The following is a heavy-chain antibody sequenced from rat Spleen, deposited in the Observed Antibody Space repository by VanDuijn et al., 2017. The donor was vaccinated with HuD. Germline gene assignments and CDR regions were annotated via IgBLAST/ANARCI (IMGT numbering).Heavy chain of an antibody. Sequence: QVQLKESGPGLVKPSETLSLTCTVSGFSLTSYHVSWVRQPPGKGLEWMGVIWGDGSTAYNSALKSRLSISRDTSKSQVFLKMNDLQTEDTAMYFCARDYGSNLGVDHWGQGVMVTVSS. V-gene: IGHV2-32*01. J-gene: IGHJ2*01. CDR3: ARDYGSNLGVDH. CDR2: IWGDGST. D-gene: IGHD1-9*01. CDR1: GFSLTSYH.